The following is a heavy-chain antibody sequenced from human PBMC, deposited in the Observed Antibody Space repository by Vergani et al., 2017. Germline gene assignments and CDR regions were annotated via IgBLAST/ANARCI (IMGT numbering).Heavy chain of an antibody. Sequence: QLLESGGGLIQAGGFLRLSCAASGFTFNSYAMTLVRQAPGKGLEWVSGINNNGGSTYYAVSVKGRFTISRDNSKNTLYLQMTDLRAEDTATYYCAKVCGSTSCPYGVGDFDVWGHGTMVTVSS. CDR1: GFTFNSYA. J-gene: IGHJ3*01. V-gene: IGHV3-23*01. CDR3: AKVCGSTSCPYGVGDFDV. CDR2: INNNGGST. D-gene: IGHD2-2*01.